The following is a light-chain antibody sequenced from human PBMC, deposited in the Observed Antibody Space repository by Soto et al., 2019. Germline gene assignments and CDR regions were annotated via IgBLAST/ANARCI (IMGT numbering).Light chain of an antibody. V-gene: IGKV3-20*01. Sequence: EIALTQSPGTPSLSPGERAPLSCRASQSVSNNYLAWYQQKPGQAPRLLIYGASNRATGIPDRFSGSGSGTDFTLTISRLEPEDFAVYYCQQYGSSGTFGQGTKVDIK. J-gene: IGKJ1*01. CDR1: QSVSNNY. CDR3: QQYGSSGT. CDR2: GAS.